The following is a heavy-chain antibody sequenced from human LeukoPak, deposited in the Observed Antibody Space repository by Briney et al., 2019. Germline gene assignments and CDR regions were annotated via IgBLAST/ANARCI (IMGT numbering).Heavy chain of an antibody. CDR1: GGSISSYY. CDR3: ARVRKWGAARRDAFDI. D-gene: IGHD6-6*01. J-gene: IGHJ3*02. CDR2: IYTSGST. Sequence: SETLSLTCTVSGGSISSYYWSWIRQPAGKGLEWIGRIYTSGSTNYNPSLKSRVTISVDTSKNQFSLKLSSVTAADTAVYYCARVRKWGAARRDAFDIWGQGTMVTVSS. V-gene: IGHV4-4*07.